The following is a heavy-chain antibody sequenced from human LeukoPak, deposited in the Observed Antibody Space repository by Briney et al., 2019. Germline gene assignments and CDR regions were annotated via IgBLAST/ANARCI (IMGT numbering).Heavy chain of an antibody. CDR2: IYTTGST. CDR1: GGSIRSYY. Sequence: SETLSLTCTVSGGSIRSYYWTWIRQPAEQGLEWMGRIYTTGSTNYNPSRKSRVAMAVDKSKNQFSLRLSSVSAADTAVYYCARPYGAAGLDWGQGTLVSVSS. CDR3: ARPYGAAGLD. J-gene: IGHJ4*02. V-gene: IGHV4-4*07. D-gene: IGHD4-17*01.